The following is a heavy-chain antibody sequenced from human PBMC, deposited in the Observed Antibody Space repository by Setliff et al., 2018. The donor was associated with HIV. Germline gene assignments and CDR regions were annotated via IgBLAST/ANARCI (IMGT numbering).Heavy chain of an antibody. CDR2: INTNTGNP. V-gene: IGHV7-4-1*01. CDR3: TRDHTPPPNYDFWSGQIDLRNIFYYMDV. Sequence: GASVKVSCKTSGFIFTDYHIHWVRQAPGQGLEWMGYINTNTGNPTYAQGFTGRFVFSVDTPVSTAYLQIFSLKTEDTAVYYCTRDHTPPPNYDFWSGQIDLRNIFYYMDVWGTGSPVTVSS. CDR1: GFIFTDYH. D-gene: IGHD3-3*01. J-gene: IGHJ6*03.